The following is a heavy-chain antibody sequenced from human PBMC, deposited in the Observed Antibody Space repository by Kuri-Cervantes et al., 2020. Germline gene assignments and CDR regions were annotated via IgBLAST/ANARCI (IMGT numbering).Heavy chain of an antibody. CDR2: INPNSGGT. J-gene: IGHJ4*02. CDR1: GYIFTAYY. D-gene: IGHD6-13*01. V-gene: IGHV1-2*02. Sequence: ASVKVSCKASGYIFTAYYIHWVRQAPGQGLEWMGWINPNSGGTNYGQNFQGRVTMTRDTSISTTYMELSSLRSDDTAVYYYATGPPSPHYLSSWYRDYFHFWGQGTLVTVSS. CDR3: ATGPPSPHYLSSWYRDYFHF.